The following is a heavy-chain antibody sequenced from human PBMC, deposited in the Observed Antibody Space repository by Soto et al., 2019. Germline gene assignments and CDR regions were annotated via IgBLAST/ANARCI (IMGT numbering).Heavy chain of an antibody. CDR2: INAGAGGT. D-gene: IGHD4-17*01. J-gene: IGHJ4*02. CDR1: GYTFSRYA. Sequence: ASVKVSCKASGYTFSRYAIHWVRQAPGQSLEWMGWINAGAGGTVYSKKFQGRVTITGDTSASTVHMEVSSLTSEDTAVYYCARETGSTPNFDYWGQGTLVTVSS. V-gene: IGHV1-3*01. CDR3: ARETGSTPNFDY.